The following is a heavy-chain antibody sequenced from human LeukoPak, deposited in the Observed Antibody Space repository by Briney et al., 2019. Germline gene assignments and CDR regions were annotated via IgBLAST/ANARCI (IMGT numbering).Heavy chain of an antibody. J-gene: IGHJ4*02. Sequence: SVKVSCKASGYTFTGYYMHWVRQAPGQGLEWMGWINPNSGGTNYAQKFQGRVTMTRDTSISTAYMGLSRLRSDDTAVYYCARFGSIAVGDFDYWGQGTLVTVSS. V-gene: IGHV1-2*02. CDR1: GYTFTGYY. CDR2: INPNSGGT. CDR3: ARFGSIAVGDFDY. D-gene: IGHD6-19*01.